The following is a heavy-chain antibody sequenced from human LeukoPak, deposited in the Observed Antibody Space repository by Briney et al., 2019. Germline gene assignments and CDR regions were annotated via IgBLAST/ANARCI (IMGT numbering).Heavy chain of an antibody. CDR1: GYTFTSYW. CDR2: IYPGDSDT. D-gene: IGHD2-8*01. Sequence: GESLKISCKGSGYTFTSYWIGWVRQMPGKGLEWMGIIYPGDSDTRYSPSFQGQVTISADKSISTAYLQWSSLKASDTAMYYCARFGDCTNGVCYTGPHTWWFDPWGQGTLVTVSS. CDR3: ARFGDCTNGVCYTGPHTWWFDP. J-gene: IGHJ5*02. V-gene: IGHV5-51*01.